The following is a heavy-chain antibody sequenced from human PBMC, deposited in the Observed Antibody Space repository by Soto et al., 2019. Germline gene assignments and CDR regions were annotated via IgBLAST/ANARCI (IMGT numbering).Heavy chain of an antibody. J-gene: IGHJ4*02. CDR1: GFNFGSYA. Sequence: EVQLLESGGGLVQPGGSLRLSCAASGFNFGSYAMSWIRQPPGKGLEWVSGISNIGDNTFYADSVEGRFSISRDNSKNTRYLHMDNLRAEDTAVYYCETREARSIWGLGTMVSVSS. CDR2: ISNIGDNT. V-gene: IGHV3-23*01. CDR3: ETREARSI.